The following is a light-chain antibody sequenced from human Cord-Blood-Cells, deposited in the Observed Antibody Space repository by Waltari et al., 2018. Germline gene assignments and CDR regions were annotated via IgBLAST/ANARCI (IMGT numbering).Light chain of an antibody. CDR3: CSYAGSYTV. V-gene: IGLV2-11*01. CDR2: DVS. Sequence: QSALTQPRSVSGSPVQSVTISCPGTSSDVGGYNYVSWYQQHPGKAPKLMIYDVSKRPSGVPDRFSGSKSGNTASLTISGLQAEDEADYYCCSYAGSYTVFGGGTKLTVL. J-gene: IGLJ2*01. CDR1: SSDVGGYNY.